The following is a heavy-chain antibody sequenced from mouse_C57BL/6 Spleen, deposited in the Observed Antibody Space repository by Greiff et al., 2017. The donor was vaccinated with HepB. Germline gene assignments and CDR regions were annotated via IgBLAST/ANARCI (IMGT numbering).Heavy chain of an antibody. V-gene: IGHV1-42*01. CDR3: ARYSSGYFYYFDY. J-gene: IGHJ2*01. CDR1: GYSFTGYY. Sequence: VQLKESGPELVKPGASVKISCKASGYSFTGYYMNWVKQSPEKSLEWIGEINPSTGGTTYNQKFKAKATLTVDKYSSTAFMQLKSLTSEDSAVYYCARYSSGYFYYFDYWGQGTTLTVSS. CDR2: INPSTGGT. D-gene: IGHD3-2*02.